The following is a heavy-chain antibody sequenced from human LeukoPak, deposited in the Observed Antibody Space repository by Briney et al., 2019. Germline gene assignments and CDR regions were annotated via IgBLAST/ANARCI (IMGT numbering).Heavy chain of an antibody. CDR3: AREGYCSGGSCDNWFDP. V-gene: IGHV4-30-2*01. D-gene: IGHD2-15*01. J-gene: IGHJ5*02. Sequence: SETLSLTCAVSGGSISSGGYSWSWIGQPPGKGLEWIGYIYHSGSTYYNPSLKSRVTISVDRSKNQFSLNLSSVTAADTAVYYCAREGYCSGGSCDNWFDPWGQGTLVTVSS. CDR2: IYHSGST. CDR1: GGSISSGGYS.